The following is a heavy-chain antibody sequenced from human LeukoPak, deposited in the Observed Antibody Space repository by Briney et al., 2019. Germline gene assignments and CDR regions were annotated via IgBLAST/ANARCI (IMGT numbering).Heavy chain of an antibody. CDR2: IRYDGSNT. J-gene: IGHJ4*02. CDR3: AKDGTSYYYIYY. V-gene: IGHV3-30*02. D-gene: IGHD2/OR15-2a*01. Sequence: GGSLRLSCAASGFTFSSYGMHWVRQAPGKGLEWVAFIRYDGSNTYYADSVKGRFTVSRDDSKNTLYLQMNSLRGDDTAVYYCAKDGTSYYYIYYWGQGTLVTVSS. CDR1: GFTFSSYG.